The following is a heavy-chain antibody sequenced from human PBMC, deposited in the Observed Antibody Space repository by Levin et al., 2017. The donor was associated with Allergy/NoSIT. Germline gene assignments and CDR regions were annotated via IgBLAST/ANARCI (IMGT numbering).Heavy chain of an antibody. D-gene: IGHD3-10*01. Sequence: KPGGSLRLSCAASGFTFSSYSMNWVRQAPGKGLEWVSSISSSSSYIYYADSVKGRFTISRDNAKNSLYLQMNSLRAEDTAVYYCARSTMVRGAVYDAFDIWGQGTMVTVSS. V-gene: IGHV3-21*01. CDR3: ARSTMVRGAVYDAFDI. CDR2: ISSSSSYI. J-gene: IGHJ3*02. CDR1: GFTFSSYS.